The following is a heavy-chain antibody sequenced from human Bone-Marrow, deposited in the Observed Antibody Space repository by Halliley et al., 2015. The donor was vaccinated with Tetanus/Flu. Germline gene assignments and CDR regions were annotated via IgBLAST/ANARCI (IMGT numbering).Heavy chain of an antibody. CDR3: ARLTSDYSDYRYPEYFDS. V-gene: IGHV4-39*02. J-gene: IGHJ4*02. CDR2: FSYGGIP. D-gene: IGHD4-17*01. Sequence: FSYGGIPDYTSPLKGRVSISVDTSKNNFSLRLSSMTAADTAVYYCARLTSDYSDYRYPEYFDSWGQGTLVTVSS.